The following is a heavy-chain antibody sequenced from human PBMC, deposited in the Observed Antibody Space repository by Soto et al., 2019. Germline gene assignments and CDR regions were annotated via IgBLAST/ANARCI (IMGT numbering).Heavy chain of an antibody. CDR3: ASPYGDYEERFDY. Sequence: SETLSPTCTVSGGSISSSIYYCGWIRQPAGKGLELIGSIYYSGSTYYNPSLKSRVTISVDTPKNKFSLKLSSVTAADTAVYYGASPYGDYEERFDYWGQGTLVTVSS. CDR2: IYYSGST. D-gene: IGHD4-17*01. V-gene: IGHV4-39*01. CDR1: GGSISSSIYY. J-gene: IGHJ4*02.